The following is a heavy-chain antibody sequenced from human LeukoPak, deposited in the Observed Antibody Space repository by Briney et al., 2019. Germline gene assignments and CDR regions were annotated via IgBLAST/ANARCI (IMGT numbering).Heavy chain of an antibody. CDR2: IKQDGSEK. V-gene: IGHV3-7*01. Sequence: GGSLRLSCAASGFTFSSYWMSWVRQAPGKGLEWVANIKQDGSEKYYVDSVKGRFTISRDNAKNSLYLQMNSLRAEDTAVYYCARDEGRYTAAGLDYWGQGTLVTVSS. CDR1: GFTFSSYW. J-gene: IGHJ4*02. CDR3: ARDEGRYTAAGLDY. D-gene: IGHD6-13*01.